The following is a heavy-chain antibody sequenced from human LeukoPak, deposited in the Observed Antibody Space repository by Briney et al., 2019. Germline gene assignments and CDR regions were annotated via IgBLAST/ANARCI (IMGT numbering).Heavy chain of an antibody. CDR2: INQDGSEK. Sequence: GGSLRLSCAASGFTFSSHWMSWVRQAPGKGLEWVAHINQDGSEKHYVDSVKGRFTISRDNAKNSLYVQMNSLRAEDTAVYYCARGRRACSGGNCYSGEFDPWGQGTLVTVSS. CDR1: GFTFSSHW. CDR3: ARGRRACSGGNCYSGEFDP. D-gene: IGHD2-15*01. V-gene: IGHV3-7*01. J-gene: IGHJ5*02.